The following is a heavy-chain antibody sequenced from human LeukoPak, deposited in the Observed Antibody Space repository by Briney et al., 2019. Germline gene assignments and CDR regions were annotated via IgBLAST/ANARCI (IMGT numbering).Heavy chain of an antibody. J-gene: IGHJ6*03. CDR1: GGSISSYY. V-gene: IGHV4-59*01. CDR2: IYYSGST. Sequence: PSETLSLTCTVSGGSISSYYWSWIRQPPGKGLEWIGYIYYSGSTNYNPSLKSRVTISVDTSKNQFSLKLSSVTAADTAVYYCARVRYHYYMDVWGKGTTVTVSS. CDR3: ARVRYHYYMDV.